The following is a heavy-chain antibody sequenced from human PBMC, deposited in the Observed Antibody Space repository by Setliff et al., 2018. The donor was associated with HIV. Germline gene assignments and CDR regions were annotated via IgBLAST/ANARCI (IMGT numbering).Heavy chain of an antibody. D-gene: IGHD3-10*01. Sequence: PGGPLRLSCAASGFTFSSYGMHWVRQTPGKGLEWVAVIWYDGSNENYAGSVKGRFTISRDNSKKTLYLQMNSLRAEDTAVYYCARKPRDGYYIDYWGQGTLVTVSS. J-gene: IGHJ4*02. V-gene: IGHV3-33*01. CDR1: GFTFSSYG. CDR3: ARKPRDGYYIDY. CDR2: IWYDGSNE.